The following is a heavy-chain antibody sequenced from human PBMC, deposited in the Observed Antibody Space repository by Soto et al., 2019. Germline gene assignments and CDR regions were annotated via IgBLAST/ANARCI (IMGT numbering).Heavy chain of an antibody. CDR2: IYSGGST. CDR3: AIHHGKRGYSYGYFLWGAFDI. D-gene: IGHD5-18*01. J-gene: IGHJ3*02. V-gene: IGHV3-66*01. CDR1: GFTVSSNY. Sequence: EVQLVESGGGLVQPGGSLRLSCAASGFTVSSNYMSWVRQAPGKGLEWVSVIYSGGSTYYADSVKGRFTISRDNSKNTLYLQMNSLRAEDTAVYYCAIHHGKRGYSYGYFLWGAFDIWGQGTMVTVSS.